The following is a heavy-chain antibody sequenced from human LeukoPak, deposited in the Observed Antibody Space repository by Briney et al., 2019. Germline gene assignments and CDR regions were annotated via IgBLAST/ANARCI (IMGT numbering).Heavy chain of an antibody. V-gene: IGHV4-34*01. Sequence: SETLSLTCAVYGGSFTIHYWSWIRQPPGKGLEWIGEINHSGSTNYNPSLKSRVTISVDTSKNQFSLKLSSVTAADTAVYYCARGSVMITSGGVIALDAFDIWGQGTMVTVSS. J-gene: IGHJ3*02. CDR2: INHSGST. D-gene: IGHD3-16*02. CDR1: GGSFTIHY. CDR3: ARGSVMITSGGVIALDAFDI.